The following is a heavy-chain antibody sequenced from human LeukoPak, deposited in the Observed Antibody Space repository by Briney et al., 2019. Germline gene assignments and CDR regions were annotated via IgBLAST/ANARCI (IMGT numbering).Heavy chain of an antibody. V-gene: IGHV3-23*01. Sequence: PGGSLRLSCAASGFTFSDYAMNWVRQAPGKGLEWVSRISGSGGSTYYADSVKGRFTISRDNSKNTLYLQMNSLRAEDTAVYYCARDGGGTIFGMVIILHYMDVWGKGTTVTVSS. J-gene: IGHJ6*03. D-gene: IGHD3-3*01. CDR1: GFTFSDYA. CDR3: ARDGGGTIFGMVIILHYMDV. CDR2: ISGSGGST.